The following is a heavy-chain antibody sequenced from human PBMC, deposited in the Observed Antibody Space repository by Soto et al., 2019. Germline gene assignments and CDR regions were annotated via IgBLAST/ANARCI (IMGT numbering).Heavy chain of an antibody. CDR2: ISYDGSNK. Sequence: WGSLRLSCAASGFTFISYGIHFFRHSPGKGLEWVAVISYDGSNKYYADPVKGRFTISRDNSKNTLYLQMNSLRAEDTAVYYCAKIGVEYYYGMDVWGQGTTVTVSS. CDR1: GFTFISYG. CDR3: AKIGVEYYYGMDV. D-gene: IGHD3-10*01. J-gene: IGHJ6*02. V-gene: IGHV3-30*18.